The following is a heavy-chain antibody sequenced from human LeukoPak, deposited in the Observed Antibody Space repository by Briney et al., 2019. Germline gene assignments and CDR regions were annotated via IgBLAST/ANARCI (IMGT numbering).Heavy chain of an antibody. CDR3: ARDGTGGVNYFGAGSYDS. CDR1: GFIFRSYS. CDR2: IWETSSTI. D-gene: IGHD3-10*01. Sequence: PGVSLRLFCGAWGFIFRSYSLHCLRQARGKALEWLSYIWETSSTIYYTDSVKGHFTISRDNGKNSLYLQMNSLEVEDTAMYYCARDGTGGVNYFGAGSYDSWGQGTLVVASS. V-gene: IGHV3-48*01. J-gene: IGHJ4*02.